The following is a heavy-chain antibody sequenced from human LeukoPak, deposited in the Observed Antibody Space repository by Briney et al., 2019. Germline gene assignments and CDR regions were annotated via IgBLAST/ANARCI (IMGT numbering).Heavy chain of an antibody. Sequence: SETLSLTCAVSGGSFIGYHWNWIRQSPGKGLEWIAEINHRGGTNYNPSLKSRVTISIGTSKNQFSLNLKSVTAADTAVYYCARDPTTEETVPYYFDDWGQGTPVTVSS. J-gene: IGHJ4*02. D-gene: IGHD4-23*01. CDR3: ARDPTTEETVPYYFDD. V-gene: IGHV4-34*01. CDR1: GGSFIGYH. CDR2: INHRGGT.